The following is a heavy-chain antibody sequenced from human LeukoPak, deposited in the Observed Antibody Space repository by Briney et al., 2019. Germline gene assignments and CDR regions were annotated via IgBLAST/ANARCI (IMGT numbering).Heavy chain of an antibody. J-gene: IGHJ3*02. D-gene: IGHD3-22*01. CDR2: IYYSGST. CDR3: ARDQLYYDSSGYAFDI. CDR1: GGSISSYY. V-gene: IGHV4-59*01. Sequence: SGTLSLTCTVSGGSISSYYWSWIRQPPGKGLEWIGYIYYSGSTNYNPSLKSRVTISVDTSKNQFSLKLSSVTAADTAVYYCARDQLYYDSSGYAFDIWGQGTMVTVSS.